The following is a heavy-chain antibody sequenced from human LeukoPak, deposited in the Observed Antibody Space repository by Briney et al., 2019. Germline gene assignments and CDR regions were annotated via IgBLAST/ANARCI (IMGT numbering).Heavy chain of an antibody. Sequence: PVGSLRLSCALSGVTFSSHWMGCVPQAPGKGLEWVVNITQAGTQNQYVDSVKRRLTLSRDDAKNSPYLQMNRLTGVATAVYYCAREAKGSGGKDYWGQGTPVTVSS. J-gene: IGHJ4*02. CDR3: AREAKGSGGKDY. CDR1: GVTFSSHW. D-gene: IGHD4-23*01. CDR2: ITQAGTQN. V-gene: IGHV3-7*05.